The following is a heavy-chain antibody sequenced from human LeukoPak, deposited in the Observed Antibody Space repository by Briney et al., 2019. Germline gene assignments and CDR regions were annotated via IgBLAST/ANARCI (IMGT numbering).Heavy chain of an antibody. CDR2: IDPGDSYT. J-gene: IGHJ4*02. V-gene: IGHV5-10-1*01. CDR3: ARHRDRGYGGNSADY. D-gene: IGHD4-23*01. Sequence: GESLKISCKASGYTFTTYWISWVRQMPGKGLEWMGRIDPGDSYTNYSPSFQGHVTVSADKSISTAYLQWSSLKASDTAIYYCARHRDRGYGGNSADYWGQGTLVTVSS. CDR1: GYTFTTYW.